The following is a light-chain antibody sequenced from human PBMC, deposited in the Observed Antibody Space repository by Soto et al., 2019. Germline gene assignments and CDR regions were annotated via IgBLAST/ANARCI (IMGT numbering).Light chain of an antibody. CDR2: EVS. Sequence: QSALTQPASVSGSLGQSITMSCTGTSRDVGSYHLVSWYQQHPGKAPKLMLYEVSKRPSGVSDRFSGSKSGNTASLTISGRQAEDETYYYCSSYAGGTTVVFGGGTKLTVL. V-gene: IGLV2-23*02. CDR3: SSYAGGTTVV. CDR1: SRDVGSYHL. J-gene: IGLJ3*02.